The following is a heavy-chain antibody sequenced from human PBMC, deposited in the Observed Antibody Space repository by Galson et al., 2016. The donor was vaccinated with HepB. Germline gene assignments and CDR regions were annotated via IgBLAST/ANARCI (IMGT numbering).Heavy chain of an antibody. Sequence: CAISGDSVSNNAAAWIWIRQSPSRGLEWLGRTYYRSQWDSDYAVSVKSRITIYSDTSKNLFSLQLNSVTPEDTAVYYCARGIHLGRGMDVWGHGTTVTVSS. V-gene: IGHV6-1*01. J-gene: IGHJ6*02. CDR1: GDSVSNNAAA. CDR3: ARGIHLGRGMDV. CDR2: TYYRSQWDS. D-gene: IGHD2-21*01.